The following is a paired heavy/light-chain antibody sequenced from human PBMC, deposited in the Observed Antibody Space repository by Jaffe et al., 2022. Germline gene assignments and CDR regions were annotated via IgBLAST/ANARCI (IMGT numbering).Heavy chain of an antibody. V-gene: IGHV1-46*01. D-gene: IGHD6-19*01. CDR2: INPSGGST. CDR1: GYTFTSYY. J-gene: IGHJ3*02. Sequence: QVQLVQSGAEVKKPGASVKVSCKASGYTFTSYYMHWVRQAPGQGLEWMGIINPSGGSTSYAQKFQGRVTMTRDTSTSTVYMELSSLRSEDTAVYYCARDSPLAVAGTSAFDIWGQGTMVTVSS. CDR3: ARDSPLAVAGTSAFDI.
Light chain of an antibody. CDR2: EVS. CDR1: SSDVGGYNY. Sequence: QSALTQPASVSGSPGQSITISCTGTSSDVGGYNYVSWYQQHPGKAPKLMIYEVSNRPSGVSNRFSGSKSGNTASLTISGLQAEDEADYYCSSYTSSSTYVVFGGGTKLTVL. CDR3: SSYTSSSTYVV. J-gene: IGLJ2*01. V-gene: IGLV2-14*01.